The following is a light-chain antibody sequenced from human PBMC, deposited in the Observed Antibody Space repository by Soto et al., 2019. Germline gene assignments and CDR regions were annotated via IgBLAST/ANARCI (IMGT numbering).Light chain of an antibody. V-gene: IGKV1-17*01. Sequence: DIQMTQSPSSLSASVGDRVTITCRASQDIGNNLGWYQQKPGNAPRRLIYAASSLQSGVPSRFSGSGSGTDFTLTISSLQPEDFATYYCQQANSFPRTFGQGTRLEIK. CDR2: AAS. CDR3: QQANSFPRT. CDR1: QDIGNN. J-gene: IGKJ5*01.